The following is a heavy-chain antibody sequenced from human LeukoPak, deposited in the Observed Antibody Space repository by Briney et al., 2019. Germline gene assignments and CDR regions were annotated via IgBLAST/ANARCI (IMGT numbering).Heavy chain of an antibody. J-gene: IGHJ6*02. Sequence: GGSLRLSCAASGFTFSDYYMSWIRQAPGKGLEWVSYISSSGSTIYYADSVKGRFTISRDNAKNSLYLQMNSLRAEDTAVYCCARDGVLRYSIPGDYYYGMDVWGQGTTVTVSS. CDR2: ISSSGSTI. V-gene: IGHV3-11*01. CDR3: ARDGVLRYSIPGDYYYGMDV. CDR1: GFTFSDYY. D-gene: IGHD3-9*01.